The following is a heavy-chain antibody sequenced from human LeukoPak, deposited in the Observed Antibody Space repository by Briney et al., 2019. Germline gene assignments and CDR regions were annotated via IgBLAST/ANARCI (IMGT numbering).Heavy chain of an antibody. CDR1: GFTVITND. CDR2: LYSDGNT. CDR3: ARGVEPLAANTLAY. J-gene: IGHJ4*02. D-gene: IGHD1-14*01. V-gene: IGHV3-53*01. Sequence: GGSLRLSCAASGFTVITNDMTRVRQAPGKGLEWVSVLYSDGNTKYADSVQGRFTISRGNSKNTLYLEMNSLSPDDTAVYYCARGVEPLAANTLAYWGQGTLVTVSS.